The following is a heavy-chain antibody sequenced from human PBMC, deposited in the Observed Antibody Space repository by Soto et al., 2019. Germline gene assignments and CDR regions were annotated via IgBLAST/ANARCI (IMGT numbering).Heavy chain of an antibody. J-gene: IGHJ4*02. CDR1: GFTFSSYW. V-gene: IGHV3-74*01. CDR2: IDSDGSRT. CDR3: ASLSAQVDY. D-gene: IGHD6-13*01. Sequence: VGSLRLSCAASGFTFSSYWMHWVRQAPGKGLVWVSEIDSDGSRTNYADSVKGRFTISRDNAKNTLYLQMNSLRAEDTAVYYCASLSAQVDYWGQGTLVTVSS.